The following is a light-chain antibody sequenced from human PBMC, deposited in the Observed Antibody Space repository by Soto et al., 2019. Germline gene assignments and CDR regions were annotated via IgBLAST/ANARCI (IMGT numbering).Light chain of an antibody. CDR2: GAS. J-gene: IGKJ1*01. Sequence: EIVMTQSPATLSVSPGERATLSCRASQSVHSSYLAWYQQKPGQAPRLLIYGASTRATGIPARFSGSGSGTEFTLTISSLQSEDFAVYYCQQYHNWPRTFGQGTKVEIK. CDR3: QQYHNWPRT. CDR1: QSVHSSY. V-gene: IGKV3-15*01.